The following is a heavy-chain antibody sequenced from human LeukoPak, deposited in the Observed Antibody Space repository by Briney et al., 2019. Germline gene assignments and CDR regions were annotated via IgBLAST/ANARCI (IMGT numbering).Heavy chain of an antibody. V-gene: IGHV3-21*04. CDR1: GFTFSSYS. D-gene: IGHD6-19*01. J-gene: IGHJ6*03. CDR2: ISSSSSCI. CDR3: ARDIAVGYYYYYMDV. Sequence: GGSLRLSCAASGFTFSSYSMNWVRQAPGKGLEWVSSISSSSSCIYYADSVKGRFTISRDNAKNSLYLQMNSLRAEDTAVYYCARDIAVGYYYYYMDVWGKGTTVTVSS.